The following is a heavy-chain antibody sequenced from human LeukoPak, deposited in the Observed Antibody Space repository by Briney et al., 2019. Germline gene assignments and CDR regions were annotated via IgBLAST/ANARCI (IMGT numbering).Heavy chain of an antibody. CDR3: ARDLFDYSSLGRYFDY. CDR1: GGSVSSGSHY. J-gene: IGHJ4*02. CDR2: IYYSGST. D-gene: IGHD4-11*01. Sequence: SETLSLTCTVSGGSVSSGSHYWSWIRQPPGKGLEWIGSIYYSGSTYYNPSLKSRVTISVDTSKNQFSLKLSSVTAADTAVYYCARDLFDYSSLGRYFDYWGRGALVTVSS. V-gene: IGHV4-39*07.